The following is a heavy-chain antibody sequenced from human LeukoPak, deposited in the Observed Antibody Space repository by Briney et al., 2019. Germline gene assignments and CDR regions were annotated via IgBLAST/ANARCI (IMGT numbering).Heavy chain of an antibody. CDR1: GVTLSSYS. CDR3: STAKFDY. Sequence: PGGSLRLSCAASGVTLSSYSINWARQAPGKGLEWVSHISLSSSTNYYADSVKGRFTISRDNARNLVYLQMNSLRDDDTAVYYCSTAKFDYWGQGTLVTVSP. CDR2: ISLSSSTN. V-gene: IGHV3-48*02. J-gene: IGHJ4*02.